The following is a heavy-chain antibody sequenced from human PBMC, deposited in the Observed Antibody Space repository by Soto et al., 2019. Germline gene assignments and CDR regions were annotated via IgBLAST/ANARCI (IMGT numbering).Heavy chain of an antibody. J-gene: IGHJ4*02. Sequence: GGSLRLSCAASGFTFSSYWMNWVRQAPGKGLEWVANIKQDGTEKYYVDSVKGRFTISRDNAKNSLYLQMNSLRAEDTAVYYCARDLFGNFDWYFDYWGQGXLVTVYS. D-gene: IGHD3-9*01. V-gene: IGHV3-7*01. CDR1: GFTFSSYW. CDR3: ARDLFGNFDWYFDY. CDR2: IKQDGTEK.